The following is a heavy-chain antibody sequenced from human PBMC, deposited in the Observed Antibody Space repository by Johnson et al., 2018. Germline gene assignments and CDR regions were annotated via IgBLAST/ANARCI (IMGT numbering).Heavy chain of an antibody. D-gene: IGHD3-22*01. Sequence: QERLVEAGGGVVEPGRSLRLCCAAARFTFSSYGMHWVRQAPGEGLEWGAVIWYDGSKKYYADSVKGRFTISRDNSKNTLYLQTNSLKAEDTAVYYCAKDLFEADYYDSSGYPEYFHHWGQGTLVTVSS. J-gene: IGHJ1*01. CDR3: AKDLFEADYYDSSGYPEYFHH. V-gene: IGHV3-33*06. CDR2: IWYDGSKK. CDR1: RFTFSSYG.